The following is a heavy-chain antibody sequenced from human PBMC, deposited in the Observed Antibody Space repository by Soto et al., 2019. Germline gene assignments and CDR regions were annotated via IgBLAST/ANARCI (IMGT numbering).Heavy chain of an antibody. CDR3: ARVPDR. D-gene: IGHD2-2*01. Sequence: SETLSLTCTVSGGSISSSSYYWGWIRQPPGKGLEWIGSIYHSGSTYYNPSLKSRVTISVDRSKNQFSLKLSSVTAADTAVYYCARVPDRWGQGTLVTVS. V-gene: IGHV4-39*07. J-gene: IGHJ5*02. CDR1: GGSISSSSYY. CDR2: IYHSGST.